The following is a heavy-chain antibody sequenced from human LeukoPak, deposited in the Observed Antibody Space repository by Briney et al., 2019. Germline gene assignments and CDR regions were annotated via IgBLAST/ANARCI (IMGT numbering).Heavy chain of an antibody. D-gene: IGHD2-2*01. CDR3: ARPRGCGSARCNNFDY. CDR2: ISGSSDII. J-gene: IGHJ4*02. Sequence: GGSLRLSCAVSGFTFSSYGMNWVRQAPGKGLEWVSYISGSSDIIHYTESVKGRFTISRDNTKKSLYLQLNSLRPEDSAVYYCARPRGCGSARCNNFDYWGQGTLVTVSS. CDR1: GFTFSSYG. V-gene: IGHV3-48*04.